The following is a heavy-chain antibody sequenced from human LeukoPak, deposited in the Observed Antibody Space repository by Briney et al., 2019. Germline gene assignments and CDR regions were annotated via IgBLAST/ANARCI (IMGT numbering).Heavy chain of an antibody. CDR2: ISGSGGST. D-gene: IGHD3-10*01. CDR3: ARDPRAARVRGVIIPGPLDY. CDR1: GFTFSSYA. J-gene: IGHJ4*02. Sequence: PGGSLRLSCAASGFTFSSYAMSWVRQAPGKGLEWVSAISGSGGSTYYADSVKGRFTISRDNSKNTLYLQMNSLRAEDTAVYYCARDPRAARVRGVIIPGPLDYWGQGTLVTVSS. V-gene: IGHV3-23*01.